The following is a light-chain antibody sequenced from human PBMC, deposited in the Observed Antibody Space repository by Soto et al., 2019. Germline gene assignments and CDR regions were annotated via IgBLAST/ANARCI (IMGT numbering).Light chain of an antibody. V-gene: IGKV1-39*01. CDR3: QQSYSTLFT. Sequence: DIQMTQSPSSLSASVGDRVSITCRASQIISTSLNWYQQKPGKAPKLLIYATYNLQSGVPSRFSGSGSGTDFTLTISSLQPEDFATYYCQQSYSTLFTFGPGTKVDI. CDR2: ATY. CDR1: QIISTS. J-gene: IGKJ3*01.